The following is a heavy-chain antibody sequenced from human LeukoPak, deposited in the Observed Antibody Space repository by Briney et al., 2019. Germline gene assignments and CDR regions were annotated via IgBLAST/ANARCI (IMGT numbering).Heavy chain of an antibody. CDR1: GYTFTSYD. J-gene: IGHJ6*02. CDR2: MNPNSGNT. Sequence: ASVKVSCKASGYTFTSYDINWVRQATGQGLEWMGWMNPNSGNTGYAQKFQGRVTMTRNTSISTAYMELSSLRSEDTAVYYCTSQYYDFSSGYLLDYYYYGMDVWGQGTTVTVSS. D-gene: IGHD3-3*01. CDR3: TSQYYDFSSGYLLDYYYYGMDV. V-gene: IGHV1-8*01.